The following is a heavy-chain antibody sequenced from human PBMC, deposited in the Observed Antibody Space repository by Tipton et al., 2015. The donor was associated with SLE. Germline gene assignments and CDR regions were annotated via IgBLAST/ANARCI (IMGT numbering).Heavy chain of an antibody. D-gene: IGHD3-16*02. V-gene: IGHV4-4*07. CDR2: IYTSGST. Sequence: TLSLTCTVSGGSISSYYWSWIRQPAGKGLEWIGRIYTSGSTNYNPSLTSRVTMSVDTSKNQFSLKLSSVPAADTAVYYCAGYSRHSFDYWGHGTLVTVSS. J-gene: IGHJ4*01. CDR3: AGYSRHSFDY. CDR1: GGSISSYY.